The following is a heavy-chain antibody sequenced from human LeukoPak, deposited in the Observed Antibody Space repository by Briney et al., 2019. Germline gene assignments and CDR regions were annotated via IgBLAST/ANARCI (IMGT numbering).Heavy chain of an antibody. CDR1: GGTFSSYA. CDR2: IIPIFGTA. Sequence: ASVKVSCKASGGTFSSYAISWVRQAPGQGLEWMGGIIPIFGTANYAQKFQGRVTITADESTSTAYMELSSLRSEDTAVYYCASAHVSYSSGWYGVSWGQGTLVTVSS. D-gene: IGHD6-19*01. CDR3: ASAHVSYSSGWYGVS. V-gene: IGHV1-69*13. J-gene: IGHJ4*02.